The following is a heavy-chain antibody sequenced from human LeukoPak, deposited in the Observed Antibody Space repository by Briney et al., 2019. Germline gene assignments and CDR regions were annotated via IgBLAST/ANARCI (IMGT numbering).Heavy chain of an antibody. CDR1: GGSISSGDYY. CDR3: ALFPGEGDPFDI. D-gene: IGHD3-16*01. J-gene: IGHJ3*02. Sequence: SQTLSLTCTVSGGSISSGDYYWSWIRQPPGKGLEWIGYIYYSGSTSYNPSLKSRLTISVDTSKNQFSLKLSSVTAADTAVYYCALFPGEGDPFDIWGQGTMVTVSS. V-gene: IGHV4-30-4*01. CDR2: IYYSGST.